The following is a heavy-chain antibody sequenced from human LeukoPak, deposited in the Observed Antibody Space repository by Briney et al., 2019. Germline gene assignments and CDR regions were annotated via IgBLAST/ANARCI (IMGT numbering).Heavy chain of an antibody. CDR2: INHSGST. CDR1: GGSFSGYY. V-gene: IGHV4-34*01. CDR3: AREILLWFGESAYYFDY. Sequence: SETLSLTCAVYGGSFSGYYWSWIRQPLGKGLEWIGEINHSGSTNYNPSLKSRVTISVDTSKNQFSLKLSSVTAADTAVYYCAREILLWFGESAYYFDYWGQGTLVTVSS. D-gene: IGHD3-10*01. J-gene: IGHJ4*02.